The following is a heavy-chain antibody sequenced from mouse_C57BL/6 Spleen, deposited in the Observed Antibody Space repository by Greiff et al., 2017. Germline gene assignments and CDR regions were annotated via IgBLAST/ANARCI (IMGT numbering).Heavy chain of an antibody. CDR1: GFTFSDYG. CDR2: ISSGSSTI. V-gene: IGHV5-17*01. Sequence: EVKVVESGGGLVKPGGSLKLSCAASGFTFSDYGMHWVRQAPEKGLEWVAYISSGSSTIYYADTVKGRFTISRDNAKNTLFLQMTSLRSEDTAMYYCARDYGSSWFAYWGQETLVTVSA. CDR3: ARDYGSSWFAY. J-gene: IGHJ3*01. D-gene: IGHD1-1*01.